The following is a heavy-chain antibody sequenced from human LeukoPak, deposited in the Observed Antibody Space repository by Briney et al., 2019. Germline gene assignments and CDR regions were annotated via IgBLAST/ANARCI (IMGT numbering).Heavy chain of an antibody. Sequence: GGSLRLSCAASGFTFSSYGMHWVRQAPGKGLEWVAVIWYDGSNKYYADSVKGRFTISRDNSKNTLYLQMNSLRAEDPAVYYCARAPSSGWYRYYFDYWGQGTLVTVSS. V-gene: IGHV3-33*01. CDR1: GFTFSSYG. CDR3: ARAPSSGWYRYYFDY. D-gene: IGHD6-19*01. CDR2: IWYDGSNK. J-gene: IGHJ4*02.